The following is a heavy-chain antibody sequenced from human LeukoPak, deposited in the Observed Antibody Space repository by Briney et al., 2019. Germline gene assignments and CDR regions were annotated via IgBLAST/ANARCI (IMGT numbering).Heavy chain of an antibody. CDR2: ISGGSDII. D-gene: IGHD3-10*01. CDR1: GFSFSRHA. V-gene: IGHV3-48*01. J-gene: IGHJ4*02. CDR3: ARYGSGRNYIDPFDF. Sequence: PGGSLRLSCAASGFSFSRHAMNWVCQAPGKGLEWISHISGGSDIIEYADSVKGRFTISRDNGRGSPYLQMNSLRVEDTAVYYCARYGSGRNYIDPFDFWGQGTLVAVSS.